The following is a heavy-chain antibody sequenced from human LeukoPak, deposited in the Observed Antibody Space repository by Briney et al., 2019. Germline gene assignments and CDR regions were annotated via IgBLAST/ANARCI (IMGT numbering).Heavy chain of an antibody. CDR1: GYTFTGYY. Sequence: ASVKVSCKASGYTFTGYYMHWVRQAPGQGLEWMGWINPNSGGTNYAQKFQGRVTMTRDTYISTAYMELSRLRSDDTAVYYCARAWPRIVVVPAAHHFDYWGQGTLVTVSS. D-gene: IGHD2-2*01. CDR3: ARAWPRIVVVPAAHHFDY. CDR2: INPNSGGT. V-gene: IGHV1-2*02. J-gene: IGHJ4*02.